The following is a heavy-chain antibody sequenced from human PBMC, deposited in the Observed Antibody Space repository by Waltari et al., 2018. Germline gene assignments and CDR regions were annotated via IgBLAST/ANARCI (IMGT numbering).Heavy chain of an antibody. CDR3: ARYSSSWYP. Sequence: QVQLQESGPGLVKPSETLSLTCAVSGYSISSGYYWGWIRQPPGKGLEWIGSIYHSGGTYYNPSLKSRVTISVDTSKNQFSLKLSSVTAADTAVYYCARYSSSWYPWGQGTLVTVSS. CDR1: GYSISSGYY. CDR2: IYHSGGT. D-gene: IGHD6-13*01. V-gene: IGHV4-38-2*01. J-gene: IGHJ5*02.